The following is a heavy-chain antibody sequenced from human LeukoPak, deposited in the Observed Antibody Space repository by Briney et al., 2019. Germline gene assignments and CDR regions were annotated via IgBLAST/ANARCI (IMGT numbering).Heavy chain of an antibody. J-gene: IGHJ4*02. D-gene: IGHD1-20*01. Sequence: PGGSLRLSCAASGFTFSSYWMHWVRHAPGKGLVWVSRINSDGRSTSYADSVKGRFTISRDNAKNTLYLQMNSLRAEDTAVYYCARDPPFIIGTTFFDYWGQGTLVTVSS. CDR1: GFTFSSYW. CDR2: INSDGRST. CDR3: ARDPPFIIGTTFFDY. V-gene: IGHV3-74*01.